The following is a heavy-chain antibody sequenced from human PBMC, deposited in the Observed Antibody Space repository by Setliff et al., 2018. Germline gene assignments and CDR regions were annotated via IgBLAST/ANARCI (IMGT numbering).Heavy chain of an antibody. D-gene: IGHD1-26*01. CDR3: ARVQWEIAVKFHYNRMDV. V-gene: IGHV1-2*02. CDR1: GYTFSDLY. J-gene: IGHJ6*04. Sequence: GASVKVSCKASGYTFSDLYLHWVRQAPGQGLEWMGWISPSRGATNYAQKFQGRVTMTWDTSISTAYMELSSLRSDDTAVYYCARVQWEIAVKFHYNRMDVWGEGTQVTVSS. CDR2: ISPSRGAT.